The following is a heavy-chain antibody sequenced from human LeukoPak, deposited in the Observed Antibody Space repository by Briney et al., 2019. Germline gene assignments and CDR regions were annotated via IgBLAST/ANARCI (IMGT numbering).Heavy chain of an antibody. V-gene: IGHV3-23*01. CDR3: AKDHGRGGYELNWFDP. CDR1: GFTFSSYA. D-gene: IGHD5-12*01. CDR2: ISGSGGST. J-gene: IGHJ5*02. Sequence: GGSLRLSCAASGFTFSSYAMSWVRQAPGKGLEWVSAISGSGGSTYYADSVKGRFTISRDNSKNTLYLQMNSLRAEDTAVYYCAKDHGRGGYELNWFDPWGQGTLVTVSS.